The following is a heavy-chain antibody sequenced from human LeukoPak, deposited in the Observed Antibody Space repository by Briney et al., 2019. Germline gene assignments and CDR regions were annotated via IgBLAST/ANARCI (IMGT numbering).Heavy chain of an antibody. J-gene: IGHJ4*02. CDR2: ISDDGTKE. V-gene: IGHV3-30-3*01. CDR1: GFTFSSYA. D-gene: IGHD6-13*01. Sequence: GGSLRLSCVASGFTFSSYAMHWVRQAPGKGLEWVAVISDDGTKEYYADSVKGRFTISRDNSRNTVYTSKSTLFLQMNSLRPEDTAVYYCAKDRGRGARRNIAAAGPFDYWGQGTLVTVSS. CDR3: AKDRGRGARRNIAAAGPFDY.